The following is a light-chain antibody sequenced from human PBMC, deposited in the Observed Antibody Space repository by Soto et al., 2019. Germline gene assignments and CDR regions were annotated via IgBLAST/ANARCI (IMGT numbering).Light chain of an antibody. CDR2: HAS. Sequence: DIQMTQSPSSLSASVGDRVTIACRASRSISNYLNWYKQKPGESPQRLIYHASNLQSGVTTRFSGSGSETDFTLTISSLQPEDFATYYCQQSYTPPPVTFGGGAKVEI. V-gene: IGKV1-39*01. CDR3: QQSYTPPPVT. J-gene: IGKJ4*01. CDR1: RSISNY.